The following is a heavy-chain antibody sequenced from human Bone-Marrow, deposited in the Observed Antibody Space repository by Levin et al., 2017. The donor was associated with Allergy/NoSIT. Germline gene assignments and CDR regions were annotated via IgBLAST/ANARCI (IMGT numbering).Heavy chain of an antibody. CDR3: AKDRKSSGRGAFDI. J-gene: IGHJ3*02. Sequence: ETLSLTCAASGFTFSSYAMSWVRQAPGKGLEWVSAISGSGGSTYYADSVRGRFTISRDNSKNTLYLQMNSLRAEDTAVYYCAKDRKSSGRGAFDIWGQGTMVTVSS. CDR1: GFTFSSYA. V-gene: IGHV3-23*01. D-gene: IGHD6-19*01. CDR2: ISGSGGST.